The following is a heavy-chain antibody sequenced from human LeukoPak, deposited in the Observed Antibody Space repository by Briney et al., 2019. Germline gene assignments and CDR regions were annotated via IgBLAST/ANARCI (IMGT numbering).Heavy chain of an antibody. CDR2: ISGSGGST. CDR3: AKDIVDYYDSSGYYWASAFDI. CDR1: GFTFSSYA. V-gene: IGHV3-23*01. D-gene: IGHD3-22*01. J-gene: IGHJ3*02. Sequence: GGSLRLSCAASGFTFSSYAMSWVRQAPGKGLEWVSAISGSGGSTYYADSVKGRFTISRDNSKNTLYLQMNSLRAEDTAVYYCAKDIVDYYDSSGYYWASAFDIWGQGTMVTVSS.